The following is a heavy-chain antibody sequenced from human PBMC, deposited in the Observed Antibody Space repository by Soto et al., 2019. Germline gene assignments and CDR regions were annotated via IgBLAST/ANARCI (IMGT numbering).Heavy chain of an antibody. Sequence: GGSLRLSCAASGFTFSNYWIHWVRQVPGKGLVWVSRTNTDGSSTNYADSVKGRFTVSRDNADNTLYLQMSSLRAEDTAVYYCARDHCSTSTCYTVWFDPWGQGTLVTVS. D-gene: IGHD2-2*01. CDR2: TNTDGSST. J-gene: IGHJ5*02. CDR3: ARDHCSTSTCYTVWFDP. V-gene: IGHV3-74*01. CDR1: GFTFSNYW.